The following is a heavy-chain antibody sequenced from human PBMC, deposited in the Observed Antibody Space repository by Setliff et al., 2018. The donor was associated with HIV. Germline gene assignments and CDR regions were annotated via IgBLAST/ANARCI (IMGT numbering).Heavy chain of an antibody. CDR3: AKGDSFVFSYVYPDY. CDR2: ITSNLNYK. V-gene: IGHV3-21*01. J-gene: IGHJ4*02. D-gene: IGHD3-22*01. CDR1: GFSFSRYT. Sequence: GESLKISCVASGFSFSRYTMMWVRQTPGKGLEWVSSITSNLNYKYADSVKGRFTISRDNTKNSLYLQMNSLRAEDTAVYYCAKGDSFVFSYVYPDYWGPGTLVT.